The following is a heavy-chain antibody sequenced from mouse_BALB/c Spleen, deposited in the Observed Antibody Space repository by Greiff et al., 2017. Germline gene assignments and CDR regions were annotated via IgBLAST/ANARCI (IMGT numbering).Heavy chain of an antibody. CDR3: ARGDNLRYFDV. Sequence: VQLQQSGAELARPGASVKLSCKASGYTFTSYWMQWVKQRPGQGLEWIGAIYPGDGDTRYTQKFKGKATLTADKSSSTAYMQLSSLASEDSAVYYCARGDNLRYFDVWGAGTTVTVSS. J-gene: IGHJ1*01. V-gene: IGHV1-87*01. D-gene: IGHD1-3*01. CDR1: GYTFTSYW. CDR2: IYPGDGDT.